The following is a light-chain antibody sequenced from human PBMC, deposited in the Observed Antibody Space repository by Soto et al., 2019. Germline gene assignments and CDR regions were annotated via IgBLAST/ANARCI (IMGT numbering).Light chain of an antibody. Sequence: DIQMTQSPSTLSASVGDRVTITCRASQSLNNWLAWYQQKPGKAPKLLIYKAYSLESGVPSRFSGSGSGTEFTLNISSLQPDDFATYYCQQYNSYSWTFGQGTKVDIK. V-gene: IGKV1-5*03. CDR3: QQYNSYSWT. CDR2: KAY. CDR1: QSLNNW. J-gene: IGKJ1*01.